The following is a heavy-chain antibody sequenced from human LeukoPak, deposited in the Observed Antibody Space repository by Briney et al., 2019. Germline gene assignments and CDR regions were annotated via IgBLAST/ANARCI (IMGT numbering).Heavy chain of an antibody. J-gene: IGHJ4*02. V-gene: IGHV4-39*01. Sequence: PSETLSLTCTVSGGSISNYYWSWIRQPPGKGLEWIGSVYYSGSTYYNPSPKSRVTISVDTSKNQFSLNLRSVTAADTAVYYCARQDIAVTTNFFDYWGQGTLVTVSS. CDR2: VYYSGST. CDR3: ARQDIAVTTNFFDY. D-gene: IGHD6-19*01. CDR1: GGSISNYY.